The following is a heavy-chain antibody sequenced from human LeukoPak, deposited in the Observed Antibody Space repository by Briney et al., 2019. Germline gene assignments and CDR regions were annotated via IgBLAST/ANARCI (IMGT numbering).Heavy chain of an antibody. J-gene: IGHJ4*02. CDR1: GYTFTSYG. Sequence: ASVKVSCKASGYTFTSYGISWVRQAPGQGLEWMGWISAYNGNTNYAQKLQGRVTMTTDTSTSTAYMELRSLSSDDTAVYYCARAQLSSGSYSRSFDYWGQGTLVTVSS. CDR2: ISAYNGNT. V-gene: IGHV1-18*01. D-gene: IGHD1-26*01. CDR3: ARAQLSSGSYSRSFDY.